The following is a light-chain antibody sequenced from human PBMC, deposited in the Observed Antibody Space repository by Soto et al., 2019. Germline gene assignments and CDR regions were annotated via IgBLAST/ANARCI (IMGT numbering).Light chain of an antibody. Sequence: EIVMTQSPATLSVSPGERVTLSCRATQSVGKNLAWYQQKPGQAPRFIMYAASTRGTGTPARFSGSGSGTDFPLTISRQRSEDFAVYYCQQYNSWPRTFGPGTTVDVQ. CDR2: AAS. CDR3: QQYNSWPRT. V-gene: IGKV3D-15*01. J-gene: IGKJ3*01. CDR1: QSVGKN.